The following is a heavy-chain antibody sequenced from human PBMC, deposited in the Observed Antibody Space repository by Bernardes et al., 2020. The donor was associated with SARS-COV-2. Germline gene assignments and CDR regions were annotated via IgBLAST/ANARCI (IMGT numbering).Heavy chain of an antibody. J-gene: IGHJ1*01. Sequence: ASVKVSCKTSGYSFAGHHIHWVRQAPGQGLEWMGWISPKTGATIYARNLEGRVTLTRDTSTGTAYMELNSLRSDDTAVYYCASVTTETDFWGPGTLVTVSS. CDR3: ASVTTETDF. V-gene: IGHV1-2*02. D-gene: IGHD4-17*01. CDR1: GYSFAGHH. CDR2: ISPKTGAT.